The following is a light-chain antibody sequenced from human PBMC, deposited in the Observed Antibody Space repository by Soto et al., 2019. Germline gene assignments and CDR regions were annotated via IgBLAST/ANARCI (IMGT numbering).Light chain of an antibody. CDR3: LQDINYPWT. J-gene: IGKJ1*01. CDR1: QSVSSW. V-gene: IGKV1-5*03. Sequence: IQLTQSPSTLSASVGDRVTITCRASQSVSSWLAWYQQKPGKAPNLLIYKASTLESGVPSRFSGSGSGTEFTLAISSLQPEDSATYYCLQDINYPWTFGQGTKVDIK. CDR2: KAS.